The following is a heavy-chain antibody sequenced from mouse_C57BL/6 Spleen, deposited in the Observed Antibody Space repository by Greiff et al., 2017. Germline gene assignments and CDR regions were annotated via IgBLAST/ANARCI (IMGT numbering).Heavy chain of an antibody. J-gene: IGHJ2*01. V-gene: IGHV1-53*01. CDR2: INPSNGGT. D-gene: IGHD1-1*01. CDR3: ARCITTVVAPFDY. Sequence: VQLQQSGTELVKPGASVKLSCKASGYTFTSYWMHWVKQRPGQGLEWIGNINPSNGGTNYNEKFKSKATLTVDKSSSTAYMQLSSLTSEDSAVYYCARCITTVVAPFDYWGQGTTLTVSS. CDR1: GYTFTSYW.